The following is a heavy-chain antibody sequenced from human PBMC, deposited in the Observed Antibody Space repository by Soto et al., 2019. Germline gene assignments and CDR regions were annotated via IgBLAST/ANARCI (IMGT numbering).Heavy chain of an antibody. CDR3: ARDCSSTSCHPYYGMDV. Sequence: PGGSLRLSCAASGFTFRSYSMNWVRQAPGEGLEWVSSISSSSSYIYYADSVKGRFTISRDNAKNSLYLQMNSLRAEDTAVYYCARDCSSTSCHPYYGMDVWGQGTTVTVSS. D-gene: IGHD2-2*01. V-gene: IGHV3-21*01. CDR1: GFTFRSYS. J-gene: IGHJ6*02. CDR2: ISSSSSYI.